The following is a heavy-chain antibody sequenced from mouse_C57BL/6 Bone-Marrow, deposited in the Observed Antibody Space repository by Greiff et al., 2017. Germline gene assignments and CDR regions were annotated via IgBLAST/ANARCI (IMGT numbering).Heavy chain of an antibody. Sequence: VQLQQPGAELVKPGASVKLSCKASGYTFTSYWMQWVQQRPGQGLEWIGEIDPSARYTNYNQKFKGKATLTVDTSSSTAYMQLSSLTSEDSAVYYCAREGPMVTTCYCDDWGQGTTLTVSS. CDR2: IDPSARYT. V-gene: IGHV1-50*01. J-gene: IGHJ2*01. CDR3: AREGPMVTTCYCDD. D-gene: IGHD2-2*01. CDR1: GYTFTSYW.